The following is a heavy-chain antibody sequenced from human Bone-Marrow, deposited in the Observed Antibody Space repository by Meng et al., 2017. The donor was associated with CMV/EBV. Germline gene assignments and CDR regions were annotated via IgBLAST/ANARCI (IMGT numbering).Heavy chain of an antibody. CDR3: ARALGYCSSTNCYSTPPRS. Sequence: GESLKISCAASGFTFDDYAMHWVRQASGKGLVWVSRINSDGSNTSYADSVKGRFTISRDNAKNTLYLQMNSLRAEDTAVYYCARALGYCSSTNCYSTPPRSWGQGTLVTVSS. CDR1: GFTFDDYA. J-gene: IGHJ5*02. D-gene: IGHD2-2*03. CDR2: INSDGSNT. V-gene: IGHV3-74*01.